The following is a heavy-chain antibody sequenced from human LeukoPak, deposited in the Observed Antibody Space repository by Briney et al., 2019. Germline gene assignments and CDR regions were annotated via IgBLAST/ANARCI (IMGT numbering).Heavy chain of an antibody. V-gene: IGHV4-59*01. Sequence: SETLSLTCTVSGGSISSYYWSCIRQPPGRGLEWIGYIYYSGSTNYNPSLKSRVTISVDTSKNQFSLKLSSVTAADTAVYYCAREDGTKWELPSGAFDIWGQGTMVTVSS. D-gene: IGHD1-26*01. J-gene: IGHJ3*02. CDR2: IYYSGST. CDR1: GGSISSYY. CDR3: AREDGTKWELPSGAFDI.